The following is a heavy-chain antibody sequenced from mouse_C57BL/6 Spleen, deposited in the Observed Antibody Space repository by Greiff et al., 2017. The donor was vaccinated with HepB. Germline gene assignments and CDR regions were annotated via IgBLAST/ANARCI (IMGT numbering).Heavy chain of an antibody. CDR1: GYTFTGYW. J-gene: IGHJ2*01. Sequence: VQLQQSGAELMKPGASVKLSCKATGYTFTGYWIEWVKQRPGHGLEWIGEILPGSGSTNYNEKFKGKATFTADTSSNTAYMQLSSLTTEDSAIYYCARDREIGNYYGSSYVDYFDYWGQGTTLTVSS. D-gene: IGHD1-1*01. CDR2: ILPGSGST. V-gene: IGHV1-9*01. CDR3: ARDREIGNYYGSSYVDYFDY.